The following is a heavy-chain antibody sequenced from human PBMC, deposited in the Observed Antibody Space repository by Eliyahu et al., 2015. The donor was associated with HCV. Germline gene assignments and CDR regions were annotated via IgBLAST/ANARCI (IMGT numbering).Heavy chain of an antibody. D-gene: IGHD3-3*01. CDR1: GFTFSXYE. J-gene: IGHJ2*01. CDR3: ARGGLEWLLDRYFDL. V-gene: IGHV3-48*03. Sequence: EVQLVESGGGLVQPGGSLRLSCAASGFTFSXYEMNWVRXAPGKGLXWVSXISSSGSTIYYADSXKGRFTISRDNAKNSLYLQMNSLRAEDTAVYYCARGGLEWLLDRYFDLWGRGTLVTVSS. CDR2: ISSSGSTI.